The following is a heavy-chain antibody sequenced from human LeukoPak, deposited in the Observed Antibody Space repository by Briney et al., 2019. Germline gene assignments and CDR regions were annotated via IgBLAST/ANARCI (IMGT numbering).Heavy chain of an antibody. D-gene: IGHD2-2*01. CDR2: ISNDGSRK. V-gene: IGHV3-30*18. J-gene: IGHJ4*02. CDR1: GFTFSRHG. CDR3: AKDQALSLSSSRALDY. Sequence: PGRSLRLSCAPSGFTFSRHGMHWVRQAPGKGLEWVAIISNDGSRKYYAHSVEGRFTISRDNSKNTLYLQMNSLRAEDTALYYCAKDQALSLSSSRALDYWGQGTLVTVSS.